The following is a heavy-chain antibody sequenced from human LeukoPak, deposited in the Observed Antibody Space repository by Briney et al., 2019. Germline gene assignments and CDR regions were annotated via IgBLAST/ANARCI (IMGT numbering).Heavy chain of an antibody. Sequence: GGSLRLSCAASGFTFSSYAMSWVRQAPGKGLEWVSVISGSGSNIYYADSVKGRFTISRDNSKRTLYLQMNSLRAGDTALYYCVKDFDYWGQGTLVTVSS. V-gene: IGHV3-23*01. J-gene: IGHJ4*02. CDR1: GFTFSSYA. CDR2: ISGSGSNI. CDR3: VKDFDY.